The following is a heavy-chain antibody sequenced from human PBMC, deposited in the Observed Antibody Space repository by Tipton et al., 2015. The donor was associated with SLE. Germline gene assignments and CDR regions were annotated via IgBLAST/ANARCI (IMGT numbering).Heavy chain of an antibody. J-gene: IGHJ3*01. CDR2: MAYDGSDE. Sequence: SLRLSCAASGFTFSSHGMHWVRQAPGKGPEWVAHMAYDGSDEYYTESVRGRFTISRDNSKDTLYLQMNGLRVEDTGVYYCAKIMTTLTYDSIDVWGQGTLVTVS. CDR1: GFTFSSHG. V-gene: IGHV3-30*18. D-gene: IGHD4-17*01. CDR3: AKIMTTLTYDSIDV.